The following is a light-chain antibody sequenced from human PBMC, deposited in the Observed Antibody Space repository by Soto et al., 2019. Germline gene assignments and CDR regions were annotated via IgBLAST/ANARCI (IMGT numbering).Light chain of an antibody. CDR2: RDN. J-gene: IGLJ3*02. Sequence: QPVLTQPPSASGTPGQRVTISCSGSGSNIGSNPVQWYLQVPGTAPKLLIYRDNERPSGVPERFSGSKSGTSASLAITGLLSEDEGDYHCATWDDGLYGPVFGGGTKLTVL. CDR1: GSNIGSNP. CDR3: ATWDDGLYGPV. V-gene: IGLV1-44*01.